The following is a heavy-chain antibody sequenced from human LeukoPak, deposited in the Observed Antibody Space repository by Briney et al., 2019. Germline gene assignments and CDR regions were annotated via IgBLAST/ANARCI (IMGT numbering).Heavy chain of an antibody. D-gene: IGHD3-10*01. Sequence: GGSLRLSCAASGFTFSSYGMNWVRQAPGKRLEWVALIWYDGSNKYYADSVKGRFTISRDNSKNTLYLQMNSLRAEDTAVYYCARVRLYGSGTYYSDYWGQGTLVTVSS. CDR3: ARVRLYGSGTYYSDY. CDR2: IWYDGSNK. CDR1: GFTFSSYG. J-gene: IGHJ4*02. V-gene: IGHV3-33*01.